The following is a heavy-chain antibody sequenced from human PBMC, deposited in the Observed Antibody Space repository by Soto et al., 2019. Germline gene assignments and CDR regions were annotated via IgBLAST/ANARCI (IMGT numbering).Heavy chain of an antibody. D-gene: IGHD3-22*01. CDR2: INPSDSHT. Sequence: PGESLKISCQGSGYTFTNHWITWVRQMPGKGLEWMGRINPSDSHTNYSPSFEGRVTMSVDKSISTAYLQWSSLKASDTAMYYCARHASYYVSSGYFGTYWGQGTLVTVSS. CDR1: GYTFTNHW. J-gene: IGHJ4*02. V-gene: IGHV5-10-1*01. CDR3: ARHASYYVSSGYFGTY.